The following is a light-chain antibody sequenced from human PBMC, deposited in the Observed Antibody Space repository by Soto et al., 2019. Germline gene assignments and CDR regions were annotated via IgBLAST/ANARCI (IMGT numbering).Light chain of an antibody. Sequence: QSVLTQPASVSGSPGQSITISCTGTSSDVGGYNYVSWYQQHPGKAPKLMIHDVSNRPSGVSNRFSGSKSGNTASLTISGLKAEDEADYYCRSYTCSSTLVFGGGTKLTVL. CDR1: SSDVGGYNY. J-gene: IGLJ2*01. V-gene: IGLV2-14*01. CDR2: DVS. CDR3: RSYTCSSTLV.